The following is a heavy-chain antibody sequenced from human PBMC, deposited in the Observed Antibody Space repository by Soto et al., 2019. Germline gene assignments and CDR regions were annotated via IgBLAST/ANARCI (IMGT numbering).Heavy chain of an antibody. CDR1: GGSISSYY. CDR2: IYYSGST. J-gene: IGHJ5*02. Sequence: SETLSLTCTVSGGSISSYYWSWIRQPPGKGLEWIGYIYYSGSTNYTPSLKSRVTISVDTSKNQFSLKLSSVTAADTAVYYCARDLYGLDPWGQGTLVTVSS. V-gene: IGHV4-59*01. CDR3: ARDLYGLDP. D-gene: IGHD2-2*02.